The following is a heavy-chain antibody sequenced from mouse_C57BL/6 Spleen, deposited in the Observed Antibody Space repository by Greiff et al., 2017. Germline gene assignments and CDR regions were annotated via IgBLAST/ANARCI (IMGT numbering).Heavy chain of an antibody. CDR2: IYPSDSET. Sequence: QVQLQQPGAELVRPGSSVKLSCKASGYTFTSYWMDWVKQRPGQGLEWIGNIYPSDSETHYNQKFKDKATLTVDKSSSTAYMQLSSLTSEDSAVYYCARESIYYGNYPYAMDYWGQGTSVTVSS. CDR1: GYTFTSYW. CDR3: ARESIYYGNYPYAMDY. J-gene: IGHJ4*01. V-gene: IGHV1-61*01. D-gene: IGHD2-1*01.